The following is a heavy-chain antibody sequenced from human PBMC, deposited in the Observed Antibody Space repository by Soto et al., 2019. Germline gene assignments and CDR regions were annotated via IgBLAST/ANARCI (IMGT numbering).Heavy chain of an antibody. CDR1: GHTIVRYD. D-gene: IGHD3-10*02. CDR2: MNPKSGTA. CDR3: ARLSLFHHDLDV. J-gene: IGHJ6*04. Sequence: QVQLVPSGAEGKRPVASGKVSCKTSGHTIVRYDITWVRQAPGQGLEWMGWMNPKSGTAGYAQKFQGRVTMTRDISLDTDDLALSSRRSEDTAVYYCARLSLFHHDLDVWGKGTPVTVSS. V-gene: IGHV1-8*01.